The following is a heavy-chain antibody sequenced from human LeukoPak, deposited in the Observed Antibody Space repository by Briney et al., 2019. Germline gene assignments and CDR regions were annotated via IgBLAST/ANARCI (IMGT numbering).Heavy chain of an antibody. J-gene: IGHJ4*02. CDR3: AKDFSGWYSSVDY. CDR1: GFTFSSYS. Sequence: PGGSLRLSCAASGFTFSSYSMHWVRQTPGKGLEWVATISYDGSNENYADAVKGRFTISRDNSKNTLYLQMNSLRAEDTAVYYCAKDFSGWYSSVDYWGQGTLVTVSS. D-gene: IGHD6-19*01. CDR2: ISYDGSNE. V-gene: IGHV3-30*04.